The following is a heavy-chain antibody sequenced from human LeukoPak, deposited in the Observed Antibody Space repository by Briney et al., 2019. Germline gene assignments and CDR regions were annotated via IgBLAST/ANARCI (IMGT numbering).Heavy chain of an antibody. D-gene: IGHD3-22*01. CDR3: ARGGYYDSSGYYFPKPFDY. CDR2: IYTSGST. V-gene: IGHV4-4*07. J-gene: IGHJ4*02. Sequence: PSETLSLTCTVSGGSISSYYWSWIRQPAGKGLEWIGRIYTSGSTNYNPSLKSRVTMSVDTSKNQFSLKLSSVTAAGTAVYYCARGGYYDSSGYYFPKPFDYWGQGTLVTVSS. CDR1: GGSISSYY.